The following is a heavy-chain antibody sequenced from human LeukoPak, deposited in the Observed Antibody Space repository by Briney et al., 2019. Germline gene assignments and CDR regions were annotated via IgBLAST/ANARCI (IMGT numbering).Heavy chain of an antibody. D-gene: IGHD1-26*01. CDR2: IRTKIEGETR. CDR3: TTERNWELLRPYGLDI. Sequence: GGSLRLSCAASGFNFKYVWMNWVRQVPGKGLEWVGRIRTKIEGETRDYPAPVKGRFIISRDDSKTTLYLQMNGLKTEDSAVYYCTTERNWELLRPYGLDIWGQGTTIIVSS. CDR1: GFNFKYVW. V-gene: IGHV3-15*01. J-gene: IGHJ6*02.